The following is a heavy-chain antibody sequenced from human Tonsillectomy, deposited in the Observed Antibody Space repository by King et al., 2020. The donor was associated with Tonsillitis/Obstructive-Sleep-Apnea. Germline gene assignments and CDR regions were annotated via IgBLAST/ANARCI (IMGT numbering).Heavy chain of an antibody. CDR1: GGSISSSSYY. CDR3: ARLTTVTTLSAFDI. J-gene: IGHJ3*02. D-gene: IGHD4-11*01. CDR2: IYYSGST. Sequence: QLQESGPGLVKPSETLSLTCTVSGGSISSSSYYWGWIRQPPGKGLEWIGTIYYSGSTYYNPSLKSRVTISVDTSKNQFSLKLSSVTAAATAVYYCARLTTVTTLSAFDIWGQGTMVTVSS. V-gene: IGHV4-39*01.